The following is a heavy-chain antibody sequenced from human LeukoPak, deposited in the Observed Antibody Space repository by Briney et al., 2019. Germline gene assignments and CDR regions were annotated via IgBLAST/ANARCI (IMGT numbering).Heavy chain of an antibody. CDR2: IGTDGDT. V-gene: IGHV3-13*01. Sequence: PGGSLRLSCAASGFTFSSYDMHWVRQPTGKGLEWVSAIGTDGDTYYSGSVKGRFTISRENAKNSLFLQMSSLRAGDTAVYYCAKEGDIAAGLDYWGQRTLVIVSS. J-gene: IGHJ4*02. D-gene: IGHD6-13*01. CDR1: GFTFSSYD. CDR3: AKEGDIAAGLDY.